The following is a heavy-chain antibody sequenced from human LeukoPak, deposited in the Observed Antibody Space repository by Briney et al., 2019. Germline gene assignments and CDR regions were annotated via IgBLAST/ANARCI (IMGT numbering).Heavy chain of an antibody. V-gene: IGHV3-23*01. CDR1: GITFSNYA. D-gene: IGHD5-18*01. J-gene: IGHJ4*02. CDR2: ISGSAHKI. Sequence: GGSLRLSCVASGITFSNYAVSWVRQAPEKGLDWVSVISGSAHKIRYADSVKGRFTISRDNSENIVYLQMNNLRAEDTAVYYCAGRVTGYSSGYVYWGQGTLATVSS. CDR3: AGRVTGYSSGYVY.